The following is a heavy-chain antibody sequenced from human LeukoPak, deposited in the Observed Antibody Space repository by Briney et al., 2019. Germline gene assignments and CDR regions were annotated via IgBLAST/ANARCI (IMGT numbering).Heavy chain of an antibody. V-gene: IGHV3-23*01. CDR1: GFTFSSYA. CDR3: ARGITGLDY. J-gene: IGHJ4*02. CDR2: INVSGGST. D-gene: IGHD5-24*01. Sequence: PGGSLRLSCAASGFTFSSYALSWVRQAPGKGLDWVSGINVSGGSTYCADSVKGRFTVSRDNSKNTLYLLMNSLRAEDTAVYYCARGITGLDYWGQGTLVTVSS.